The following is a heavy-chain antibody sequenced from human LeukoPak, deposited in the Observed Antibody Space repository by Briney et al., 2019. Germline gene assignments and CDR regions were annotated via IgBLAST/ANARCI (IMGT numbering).Heavy chain of an antibody. J-gene: IGHJ6*03. V-gene: IGHV1-46*01. CDR1: GYTFTSYA. D-gene: IGHD3-3*01. Sequence: ASVKVSCKASGYTFTSYAMHWVRQAPGQRLEWMGIINPSGGSTSYAQKFQGRVTMTRDTSTSTVYMELSSLRSEDTAVYYCATNRPTIFGVVTPPHYYYYMDVWGKGTTVTVSS. CDR2: INPSGGST. CDR3: ATNRPTIFGVVTPPHYYYYMDV.